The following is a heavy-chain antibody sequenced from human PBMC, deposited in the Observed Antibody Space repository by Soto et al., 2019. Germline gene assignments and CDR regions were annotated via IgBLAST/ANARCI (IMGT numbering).Heavy chain of an antibody. V-gene: IGHV4-59*12. D-gene: IGHD6-19*01. Sequence: PSETLSLTCTVSGGPIARFYWTWIRQSPGKGLESIGYVYYNGSTNYNPALKGRVTISLDTSKSQFSLRLSSVTAADTAVYYCARTRGRGQWRDFYFDFWGQGSLVTVSS. CDR2: VYYNGST. CDR3: ARTRGRGQWRDFYFDF. J-gene: IGHJ4*02. CDR1: GGPIARFY.